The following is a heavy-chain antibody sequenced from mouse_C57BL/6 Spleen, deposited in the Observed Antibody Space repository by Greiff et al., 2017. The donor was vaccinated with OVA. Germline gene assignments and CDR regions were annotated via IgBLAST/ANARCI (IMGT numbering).Heavy chain of an antibody. J-gene: IGHJ3*01. D-gene: IGHD2-1*01. Sequence: EVKLVESGGGLVQPKGSLKLSCAASGFSFNTYAMNWVRQAPGKGLEWVARIRSKSNNYATYYADSVKDRFTISRDDSESMLYLQMNNLKTEDTAMYYCVRGGGNYLFAYWGQGTLVTVSA. CDR1: GFSFNTYA. V-gene: IGHV10-1*01. CDR3: VRGGGNYLFAY. CDR2: IRSKSNNYAT.